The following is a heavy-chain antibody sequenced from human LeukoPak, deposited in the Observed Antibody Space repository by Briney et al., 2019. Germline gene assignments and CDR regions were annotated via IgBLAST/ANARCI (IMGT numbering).Heavy chain of an antibody. CDR3: ATDSEGATGGFDY. Sequence: ASVKVSCKASGYTFTSYDINWVRQATGQGLEWMGGFDPEDGETIYAQKFQGRVTMTEDTSTDTAYMELSSLRSEDTAVYYCATDSEGATGGFDYWGQGTLVTVSS. V-gene: IGHV1-24*01. CDR2: FDPEDGET. J-gene: IGHJ4*02. CDR1: GYTFTSYD. D-gene: IGHD1-26*01.